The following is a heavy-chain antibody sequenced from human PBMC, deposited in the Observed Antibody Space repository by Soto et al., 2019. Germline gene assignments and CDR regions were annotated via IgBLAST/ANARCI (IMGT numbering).Heavy chain of an antibody. Sequence: PSETLSLTCPVSGAFISSSNHFWGWIRQPPGRGLEWIGSIHYSGGTYYNPSLKSRVTIYVDTSKNQFSLKLSSVTAADTAVYYCARVGRAAAGIPSGYYYGMDVWGQGTTVTVSS. V-gene: IGHV4-39*07. CDR3: ARVGRAAAGIPSGYYYGMDV. CDR2: IHYSGGT. D-gene: IGHD6-13*01. J-gene: IGHJ6*02. CDR1: GAFISSSNHF.